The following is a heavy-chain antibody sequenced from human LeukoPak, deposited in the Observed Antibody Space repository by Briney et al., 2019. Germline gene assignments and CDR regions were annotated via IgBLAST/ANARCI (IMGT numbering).Heavy chain of an antibody. Sequence: SETLSLTCTVSGYSISSGYYWGWIRQPPGKGLEWIGSIYHSGSTYYNPSLKSRVTISADMSKNQISLKLSSVTAADTALYYCARIDSTAGGDYWGQGTLVTVSS. D-gene: IGHD3-9*01. J-gene: IGHJ4*02. V-gene: IGHV4-38-2*02. CDR1: GYSISSGYY. CDR2: IYHSGST. CDR3: ARIDSTAGGDY.